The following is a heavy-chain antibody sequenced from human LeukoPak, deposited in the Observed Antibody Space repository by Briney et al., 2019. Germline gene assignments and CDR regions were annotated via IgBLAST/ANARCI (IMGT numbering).Heavy chain of an antibody. CDR3: ARGALWFGESSRVVMYYFDY. V-gene: IGHV1-2*02. J-gene: IGHJ4*02. D-gene: IGHD3-10*01. CDR2: INPNSGGT. Sequence: GASVKVSCKASGYTFTGYYMHWVRQAPGQGLGWMGWINPNSGGTNYAQKLQGRVTMTTDTSTSTAYMELRSLRSDDTAVYYCARGALWFGESSRVVMYYFDYWGQGTLVTVSS. CDR1: GYTFTGYY.